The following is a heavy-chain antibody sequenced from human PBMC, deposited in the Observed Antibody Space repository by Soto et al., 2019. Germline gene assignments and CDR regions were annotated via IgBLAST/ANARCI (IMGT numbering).Heavy chain of an antibody. Sequence: PSETLSVSYTVSGGSISNVGYYWSWNRKHPGKGLECIGYIYYSGSTYYNPSLKSRVTISVDTSKNQFCLNLSSVTAADTAVYYCARGVDYDILTAAPSWFDPWGQGTLVTVSS. J-gene: IGHJ5*02. CDR1: GGSISNVGYY. V-gene: IGHV4-31*03. CDR2: IYYSGST. CDR3: ARGVDYDILTAAPSWFDP. D-gene: IGHD3-9*01.